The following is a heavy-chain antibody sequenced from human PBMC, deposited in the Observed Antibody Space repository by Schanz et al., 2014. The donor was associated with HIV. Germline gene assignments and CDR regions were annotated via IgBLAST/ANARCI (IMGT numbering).Heavy chain of an antibody. CDR2: IWYDGSYK. CDR1: GFTFSNFA. D-gene: IGHD1-20*01. CDR3: ARGEAITYYYHYYGMDV. Sequence: QVQLVESGGGVVQPGRSLRLSCAASGFTFSNFAMHWVRQAPGKGLEWAAVIWYDGSYKYYADSVKGRFTISRDNSKKTLYLQMNSLRAEDTAVYYCARGEAITYYYHYYGMDVWGQGTTVTVFS. V-gene: IGHV3-33*01. J-gene: IGHJ6*02.